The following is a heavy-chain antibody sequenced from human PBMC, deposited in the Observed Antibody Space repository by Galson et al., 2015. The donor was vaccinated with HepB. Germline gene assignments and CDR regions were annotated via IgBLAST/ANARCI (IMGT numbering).Heavy chain of an antibody. D-gene: IGHD3-22*01. J-gene: IGHJ6*03. CDR2: IYPGDSDA. CDR1: GYRFTDYW. Sequence: QSGAEVKKSGEFLKVSCQGSGYRFTDYWIGWVRQMPGKGLEWMGIIYPGDSDARYSPSFLGQVTISVDKFISTVYLQWSSLQASDTAMYYCARQAPAHDTSGYYPNYYYYYMDVWGKGTTVTVSS. CDR3: ARQAPAHDTSGYYPNYYYYYMDV. V-gene: IGHV5-51*01.